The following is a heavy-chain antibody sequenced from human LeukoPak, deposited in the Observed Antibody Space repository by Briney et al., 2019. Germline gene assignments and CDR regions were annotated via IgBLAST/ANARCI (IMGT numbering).Heavy chain of an antibody. Sequence: GGSLRLSCAASGFTVSSNYMSWVRQAPGKGLEWVSVIYSGGSTYYADSVKGRFTIPRDNSKNTLYLQMNSLRAEDTAVYYCAREGGWFGELLAYFDYWGQGTLVTVSS. J-gene: IGHJ4*02. D-gene: IGHD3-10*01. V-gene: IGHV3-66*01. CDR1: GFTVSSNY. CDR3: AREGGWFGELLAYFDY. CDR2: IYSGGST.